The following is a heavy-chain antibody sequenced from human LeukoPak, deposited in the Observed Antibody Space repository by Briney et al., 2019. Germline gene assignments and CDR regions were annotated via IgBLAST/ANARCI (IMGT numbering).Heavy chain of an antibody. Sequence: GGSLRLSCAASGFTFSSYWMSWVRQAPGKGLEWVANIKQDGSEKYYVDSVKGRFTIFRDNAKNSLYLQMNSLRAEDTAVYYCARLTGYSSGWYGSRFDYWGQGTLVTVSS. D-gene: IGHD6-19*01. CDR2: IKQDGSEK. CDR1: GFTFSSYW. V-gene: IGHV3-7*03. CDR3: ARLTGYSSGWYGSRFDY. J-gene: IGHJ4*02.